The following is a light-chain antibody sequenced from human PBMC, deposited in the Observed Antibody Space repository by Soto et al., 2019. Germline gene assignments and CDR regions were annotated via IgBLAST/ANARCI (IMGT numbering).Light chain of an antibody. Sequence: EIVMTQSPATLSASPGERAPLSCRASQSVGSNLAWYQQKPGQAPRLLIYDASTRATGIPASFSGSGSGTEFTLTIRSLEPEDFAVYYCHQRSNWWTFGQGTKVDIK. CDR1: QSVGSN. CDR3: HQRSNWWT. V-gene: IGKV3-15*01. J-gene: IGKJ1*01. CDR2: DAS.